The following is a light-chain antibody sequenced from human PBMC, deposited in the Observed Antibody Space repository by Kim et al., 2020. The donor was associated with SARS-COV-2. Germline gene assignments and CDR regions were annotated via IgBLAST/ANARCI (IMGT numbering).Light chain of an antibody. J-gene: IGKJ2*01. CDR2: LAS. V-gene: IGKV4-1*01. Sequence: RGTINGKSSQRLLYSADSKNYLAWYQQKPGQPPKLLMYLASTRDSGVPDRFSGRGSGTDFTLTISSLQAEDVAVYYCQHYYTTPFTFGQGTKLEI. CDR3: QHYYTTPFT. CDR1: QRLLYSADSKNY.